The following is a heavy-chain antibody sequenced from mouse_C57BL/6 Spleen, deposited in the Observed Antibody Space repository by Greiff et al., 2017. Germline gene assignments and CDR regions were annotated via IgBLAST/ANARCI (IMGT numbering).Heavy chain of an antibody. CDR2: INPSNGGT. CDR1: GYTFTSYW. CDR3: ARWDGNYWYFDV. D-gene: IGHD2-1*01. V-gene: IGHV1-53*01. Sequence: QVQLQQPGTELVKPGASVKLSCKASGYTFTSYWMHWVKQRPGQGLEWIGNINPSNGGTNYNEKFKSKATLTADKSSSTACMQLSSLTSEDSAVYYCARWDGNYWYFDVWGTGTTVTVSS. J-gene: IGHJ1*03.